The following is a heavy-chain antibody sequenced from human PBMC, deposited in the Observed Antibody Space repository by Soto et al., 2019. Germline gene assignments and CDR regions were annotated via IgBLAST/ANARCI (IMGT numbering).Heavy chain of an antibody. CDR1: GYSFTSYG. D-gene: IGHD2-21*01. J-gene: IGHJ6*02. Sequence: QVHLVQSGAEVRKPGASVKVSCKASGYSFTSYGISWVRQAPGQGLEWMGWISTDNGNTNYAHNLQGRVSMTIDPSTSTAYMELSSLGSDDTAVYYGARDVPDTSLFFYYYGMDVWGQGTTVTVSS. CDR3: ARDVPDTSLFFYYYGMDV. CDR2: ISTDNGNT. V-gene: IGHV1-18*01.